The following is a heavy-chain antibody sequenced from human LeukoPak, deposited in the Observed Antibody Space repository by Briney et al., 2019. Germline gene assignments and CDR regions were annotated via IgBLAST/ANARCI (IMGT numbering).Heavy chain of an antibody. CDR2: INQDGGEK. CDR1: GFTFSNYW. Sequence: PGGSLRLSCVASGFTFSNYWMTWVRQAPGKGLEWVANINQDGGEKFYVDSVKGRFTISRDNAKNSLYLQMNSLRVEDTAVYYCARDKVVGATYFDYWGQGTLVTVSS. V-gene: IGHV3-7*01. J-gene: IGHJ4*02. CDR3: ARDKVVGATYFDY. D-gene: IGHD1-26*01.